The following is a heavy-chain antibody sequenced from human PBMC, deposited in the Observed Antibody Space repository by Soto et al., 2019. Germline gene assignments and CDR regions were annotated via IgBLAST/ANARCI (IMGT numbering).Heavy chain of an antibody. CDR1: GGTFSSYA. V-gene: IGHV1-69*05. CDR3: ARERGAVAVAGSAFAY. J-gene: IGHJ4*02. CDR2: IIPMFGTA. Sequence: QVQLVQSGAEVKKPGSSVKVSCKASGGTFSSYATSWVRQAPGQGLEWMGGIIPMFGTAHYAQKFQGRVTIXXDDATSTAYMELSSLRSEDTAVYYCARERGAVAVAGSAFAYWGQGSLVIVSS. D-gene: IGHD6-19*01.